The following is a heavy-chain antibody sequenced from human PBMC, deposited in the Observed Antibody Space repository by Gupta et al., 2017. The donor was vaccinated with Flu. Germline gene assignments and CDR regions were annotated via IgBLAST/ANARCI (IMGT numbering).Heavy chain of an antibody. CDR1: GFTLSSYG. Sequence: QVQLVESGGGVVQPGRSLRLSCAASGFTLSSYGMHWVRQAPGKGLEWVAVIWFDGSNKYYADSVKGRFTISRDNSKNTLYLQMNSLRAEDTAVYYCARDGSRYGPFYGMDVWGQGTTVTVSS. J-gene: IGHJ6*02. CDR2: IWFDGSNK. V-gene: IGHV3-33*01. CDR3: ARDGSRYGPFYGMDV. D-gene: IGHD6-13*01.